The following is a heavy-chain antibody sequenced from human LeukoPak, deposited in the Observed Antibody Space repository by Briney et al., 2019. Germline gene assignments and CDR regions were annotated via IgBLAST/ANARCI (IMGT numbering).Heavy chain of an antibody. D-gene: IGHD3-3*01. CDR3: ARGDTYYDFWIGYFDY. J-gene: IGHJ4*02. CDR2: IIPILGIA. V-gene: IGHV1-69*04. CDR1: GGTLSSYA. Sequence: SVKVSCKASGGTLSSYAISWVRQAPGQGLEWMGRIIPILGIANYAQKFQGRVTITADKSTSTAYMELSSLRSEDTAVYYCARGDTYYDFWIGYFDYWGQGTLVTVSS.